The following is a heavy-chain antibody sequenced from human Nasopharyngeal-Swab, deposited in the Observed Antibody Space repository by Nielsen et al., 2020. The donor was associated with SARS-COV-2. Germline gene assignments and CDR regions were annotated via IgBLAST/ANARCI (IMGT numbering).Heavy chain of an antibody. CDR3: ARQRNHVFDI. CDR2: ICSGGTT. J-gene: IGHJ3*02. Sequence: RQAPGKGLEWIGSICSGGTTYYNAALKSRVPISVDTSKSQDSLKLPSVTAADTAMYYCARQRNHVFDIWGQGTMVTVSS. V-gene: IGHV4-39*01.